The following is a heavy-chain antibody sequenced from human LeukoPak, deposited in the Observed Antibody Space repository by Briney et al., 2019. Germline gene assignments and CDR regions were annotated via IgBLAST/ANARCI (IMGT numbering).Heavy chain of an antibody. Sequence: AGRSLRLSCAAPGFTFADYAMHWVRQAPGEGLEWVSGISWNSGSIDYADSVKGRFTISRDNATNSLYLQMNSLRAEKTAPYYSAKSSNYDFLTGDFDYWGQGTLVTVSS. D-gene: IGHD3-9*01. CDR2: ISWNSGSI. V-gene: IGHV3-9*01. CDR3: AKSSNYDFLTGDFDY. CDR1: GFTFADYA. J-gene: IGHJ4*02.